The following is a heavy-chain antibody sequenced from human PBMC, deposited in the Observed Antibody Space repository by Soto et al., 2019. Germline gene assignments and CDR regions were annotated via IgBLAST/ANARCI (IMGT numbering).Heavy chain of an antibody. CDR2: IYYSGST. Sequence: QVQLQESGPGLVKPSQTLSLTCTVSGGSISSGGYYWSWIRQHPGKGLEWIWYIYYSGSTYYNPSLKSRVTISVDTSKNQFSLKLSSVTAADTAVYYCASVESDSGYEYYFDYWGQGTLVTVSS. CDR1: GGSISSGGYY. CDR3: ASVESDSGYEYYFDY. D-gene: IGHD5-12*01. J-gene: IGHJ4*02. V-gene: IGHV4-31*03.